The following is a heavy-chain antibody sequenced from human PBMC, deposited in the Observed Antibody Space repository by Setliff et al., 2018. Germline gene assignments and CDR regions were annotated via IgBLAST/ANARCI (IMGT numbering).Heavy chain of an antibody. CDR2: VKSNTDGGAI. V-gene: IGHV3-15*01. CDR1: GFTFRDYS. D-gene: IGHD2-21*02. CDR3: TLANCDDNCAGLNWFDP. J-gene: IGHJ5*02. Sequence: GGSLRLSCATSGFTFRDYSLTWVRQAPGKGLEWVGRVKSNTDGGAIDYAAPVKGRFTISRDDSKNTMYPQMNSLKTEDTAVYYCTLANCDDNCAGLNWFDPWGQGTLVTVSS.